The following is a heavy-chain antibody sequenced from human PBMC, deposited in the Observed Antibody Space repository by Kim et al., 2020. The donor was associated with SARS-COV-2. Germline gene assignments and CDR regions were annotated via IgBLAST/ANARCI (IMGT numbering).Heavy chain of an antibody. CDR3: ARGRRNYYGSGSFYYYYYGMDV. J-gene: IGHJ6*02. CDR2: INHSGST. V-gene: IGHV4-34*01. D-gene: IGHD3-10*01. Sequence: SETLSLTCAVYGGSFSGYYWSWIRQPPGKGLEWIGEINHSGSTNYNPSLKSRVTISVDTSKNQFSLKLSSVTAADTAVYYCARGRRNYYGSGSFYYYYYGMDVWGQGTTVTVSS. CDR1: GGSFSGYY.